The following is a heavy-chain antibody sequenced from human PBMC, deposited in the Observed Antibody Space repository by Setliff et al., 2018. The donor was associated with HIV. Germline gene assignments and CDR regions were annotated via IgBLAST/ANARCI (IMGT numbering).Heavy chain of an antibody. CDR2: VYYTGST. D-gene: IGHD3-10*01. CDR1: GGSISSYY. V-gene: IGHV4-59*08. J-gene: IGHJ6*03. Sequence: SETLSLTCTVSGGSISSYYWSWIRQPPGKGLEWIGYVYYTGSTNYNPARTSRVTISIDTSKNQFSLKLSSVTAADTAVYYCARRQGKDYYMDVWGKGTTVTVSS. CDR3: ARRQGKDYYMDV.